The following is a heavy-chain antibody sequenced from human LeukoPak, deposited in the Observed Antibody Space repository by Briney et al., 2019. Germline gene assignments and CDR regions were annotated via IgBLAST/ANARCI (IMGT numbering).Heavy chain of an antibody. Sequence: GGFLRLSCAASGFTFDDYAMHWVRQAPGKGLEWVSGISWNSGSIGYADSVKGRFTISRDNAKNSLYLQMNSLRAEDTALYYCARGDSAGAFDIWGQGTMVTVSS. D-gene: IGHD6-25*01. CDR3: ARGDSAGAFDI. V-gene: IGHV3-9*01. CDR1: GFTFDDYA. J-gene: IGHJ3*02. CDR2: ISWNSGSI.